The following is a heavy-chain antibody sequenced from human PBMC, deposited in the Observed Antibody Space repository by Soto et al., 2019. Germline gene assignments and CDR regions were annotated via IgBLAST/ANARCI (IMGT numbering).Heavy chain of an antibody. CDR1: QFSFSNYW. V-gene: IGHV3-7*03. CDR3: ARSHTGDSAFRAFDI. J-gene: IGHJ3*02. D-gene: IGHD2-21*02. Sequence: LVQSGGGLVPPGESLTVSCAPSQFSFSNYWMNWVRQAPGKALEWVANIKKDESETDYVDSVRGRFTIFRDNAKNLLYLQMRRLRVEDTAVYYCARSHTGDSAFRAFDIWGQGTVVTF. CDR2: IKKDESET.